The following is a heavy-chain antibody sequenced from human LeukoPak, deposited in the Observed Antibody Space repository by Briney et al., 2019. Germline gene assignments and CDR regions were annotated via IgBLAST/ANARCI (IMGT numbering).Heavy chain of an antibody. CDR3: ARNGVYGSGSHFDY. Sequence: PSQTLPLTCTVSGGSISSGGYYWSWIRQHPGKGLEWIGYIYYSGSTYYNPSLKSRVTISVDTSKNQFSLKLSSVTAADTAVYYCARNGVYGSGSHFDYWGQGTLVTVSS. V-gene: IGHV4-31*03. D-gene: IGHD3-10*01. J-gene: IGHJ4*02. CDR1: GGSISSGGYY. CDR2: IYYSGST.